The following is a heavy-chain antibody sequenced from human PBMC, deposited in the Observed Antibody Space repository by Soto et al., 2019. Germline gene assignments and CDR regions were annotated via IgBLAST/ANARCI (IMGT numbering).Heavy chain of an antibody. V-gene: IGHV4-4*02. CDR1: GGSISSSNW. CDR3: ARRCGGDPSRCYFDY. Sequence: QVQLQESGPGLVKPSGTLSLTCAVSGGSISSSNWWSWVRQHPGKGLDWIGEIYHSGSTKYNPSLKSRVTISVDKSKNQFSLKLSSVTAADTAVYYCARRCGGDPSRCYFDYWGQGTLVTVSS. J-gene: IGHJ4*02. CDR2: IYHSGST. D-gene: IGHD2-21*02.